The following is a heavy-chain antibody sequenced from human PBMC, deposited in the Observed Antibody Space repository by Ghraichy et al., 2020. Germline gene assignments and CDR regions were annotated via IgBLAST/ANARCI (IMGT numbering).Heavy chain of an antibody. V-gene: IGHV4-59*01. CDR3: ARERRGIAVAGPYNYFDY. CDR2: IYYSGST. J-gene: IGHJ4*02. D-gene: IGHD6-19*01. Sequence: SETLSLTCTVSGGSISSYYWSWIRQPPGKRLEWIGYIYYSGSTNYNPSLKSRVTISVDTSKNQFSLKLSSVTAADTAVYYCARERRGIAVAGPYNYFDYWGQGTLVTVSS. CDR1: GGSISSYY.